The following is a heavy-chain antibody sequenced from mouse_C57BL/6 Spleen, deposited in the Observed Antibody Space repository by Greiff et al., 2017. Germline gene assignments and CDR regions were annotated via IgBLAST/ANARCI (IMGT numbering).Heavy chain of an antibody. J-gene: IGHJ3*01. V-gene: IGHV1-39*01. CDR2: INPNYGTT. CDR1: GYSFTDYN. CDR3: ARSGPVVATEGFAY. D-gene: IGHD1-1*01. Sequence: VQLKESGPELVKPGASVKISCKASGYSFTDYNMNWVKQSNGKSLEWIGVINPNYGTTSYNQKFKGKATLTVDQSSSTAYMQLNSLTSEDSAVYYCARSGPVVATEGFAYWGQGTLVTVSA.